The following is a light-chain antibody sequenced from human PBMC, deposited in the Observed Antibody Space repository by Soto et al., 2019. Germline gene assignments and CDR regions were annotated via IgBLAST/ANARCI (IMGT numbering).Light chain of an antibody. J-gene: IGLJ1*01. Sequence: QSALTQPASVSGSPGQSITISCTGTSSDVGGYNYVSWYQQQPGKAPKLMIYEVSNRPSGVSNRFSGSKSGNTASLTISVLQAEDESDYYCSSYTSSRTPYVFGTGTKLTVL. V-gene: IGLV2-14*01. CDR1: SSDVGGYNY. CDR2: EVS. CDR3: SSYTSSRTPYV.